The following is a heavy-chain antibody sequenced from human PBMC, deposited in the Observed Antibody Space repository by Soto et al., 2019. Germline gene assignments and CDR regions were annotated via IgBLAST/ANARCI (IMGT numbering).Heavy chain of an antibody. CDR2: ISYDGSNK. CDR3: ANDLDLYYYYGMDV. V-gene: IGHV3-30*18. Sequence: GGSLRLSCAASGFTFSSYGMHWVRQAPGKGLEWVAVISYDGSNKYYADSVKGRFTISRDNSKNTLYLQMNSLRAEDTAVYYCANDLDLYYYYGMDVWGQGTTVTVSS. J-gene: IGHJ6*02. D-gene: IGHD3-3*01. CDR1: GFTFSSYG.